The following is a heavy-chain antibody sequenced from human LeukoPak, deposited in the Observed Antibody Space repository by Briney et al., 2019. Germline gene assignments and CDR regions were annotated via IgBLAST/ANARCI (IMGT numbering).Heavy chain of an antibody. D-gene: IGHD6-19*01. CDR2: INPNSGGT. Sequence: GASVKVSCKASGYTFTGYYMHWVRQAPGQGLEWMGWINPNSGGTNYAQKFQGRVTMTRDTSISTAYMELSRLRSDDTAVYYCAKTLYSSGWLRNYFDYWGQGTLVTVSS. CDR3: AKTLYSSGWLRNYFDY. CDR1: GYTFTGYY. J-gene: IGHJ4*02. V-gene: IGHV1-2*02.